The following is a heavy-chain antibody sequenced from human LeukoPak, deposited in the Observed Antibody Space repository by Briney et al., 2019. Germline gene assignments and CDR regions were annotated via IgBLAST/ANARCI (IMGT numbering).Heavy chain of an antibody. J-gene: IGHJ3*02. CDR1: GFTFCSYW. CDR2: IKEDGSKS. Sequence: QTGGSLRLSCTASGFTFCSYWMNWVRQAPRKGLELVANIKEDGSKSYYVDSVKGRFAISRDNAKNSLYLQMNSLRAEDTAVYYCVRVEYYYDSNSGYSAPVLDMWGQGIMVSVSS. V-gene: IGHV3-7*01. D-gene: IGHD3-22*01. CDR3: VRVEYYYDSNSGYSAPVLDM.